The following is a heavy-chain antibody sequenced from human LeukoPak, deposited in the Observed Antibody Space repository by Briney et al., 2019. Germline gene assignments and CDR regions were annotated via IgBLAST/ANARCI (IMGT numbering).Heavy chain of an antibody. J-gene: IGHJ4*02. D-gene: IGHD2-2*01. CDR1: GYTFTGYY. Sequence: ASVKVSCKASGYTFTGYYMHWVRQAPGQGLEWMGWINPNSGGTNYAQKFQGRVTMTRDTSISTAYMELSRLRSDDTAVYYCARDTIWFGSSTRFFDCWGQGTLVTVSS. V-gene: IGHV1-2*02. CDR2: INPNSGGT. CDR3: ARDTIWFGSSTRFFDC.